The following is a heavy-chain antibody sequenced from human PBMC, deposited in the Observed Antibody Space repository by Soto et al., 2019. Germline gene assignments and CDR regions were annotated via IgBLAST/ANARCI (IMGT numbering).Heavy chain of an antibody. D-gene: IGHD2-21*01. CDR1: GFTFINYH. J-gene: IGHJ4*02. V-gene: IGHV1-18*01. CDR2: INTYNGMT. CDR3: AKSPRGEMATD. Sequence: QVQLVQSGGEVKKPGASVTVSCKASGFTFINYHITWVRQAPGQGLEWMAWINTYNGMTDYAQRFQGRVTMTRDTSTSTAFMELRNLESDDTAVYFCAKSPRGEMATDWGQGTLVIVSS.